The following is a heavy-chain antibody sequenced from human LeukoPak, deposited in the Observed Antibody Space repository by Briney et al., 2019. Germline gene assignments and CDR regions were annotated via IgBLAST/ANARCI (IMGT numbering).Heavy chain of an antibody. CDR3: ARVVIAAAGTGSGRWFDP. Sequence: PGGSLRLSCAASGFTFETYSMNWVRQAPGKGLEWVSSISSSSSYIYYADSVKGRFTISRDNAKNSLYLQMNSLRAEDTAVYYCARVVIAAAGTGSGRWFDPWGQGTLVTVSS. CDR2: ISSSSSYI. V-gene: IGHV3-21*01. CDR1: GFTFETYS. D-gene: IGHD6-13*01. J-gene: IGHJ5*02.